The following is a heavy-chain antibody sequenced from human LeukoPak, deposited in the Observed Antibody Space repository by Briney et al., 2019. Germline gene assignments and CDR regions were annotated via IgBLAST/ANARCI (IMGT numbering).Heavy chain of an antibody. J-gene: IGHJ5*02. V-gene: IGHV4-61*02. CDR1: GGSISSGSYY. Sequence: SQTLSLTCTVSGGSISSGSYYWSWIRQPAGKGLEWIGRIYTSGSTNYNPSLKSRVTLSVDTSKNQFSLKLSSVTAADTAVYYCARDRGWFDPWGQGTLVTVSS. CDR2: IYTSGST. CDR3: ARDRGWFDP.